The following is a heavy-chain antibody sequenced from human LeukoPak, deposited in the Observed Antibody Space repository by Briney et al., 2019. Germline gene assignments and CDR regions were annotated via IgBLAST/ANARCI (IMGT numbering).Heavy chain of an antibody. CDR3: ATAGGTMVRGVFINDAFDI. CDR1: GGSISNYY. Sequence: SETLSLTCTVSGGSISNYYWSWIRQPPGKGLEWIGYIYQSGSTYYNPSLKSRVTISVDRSKNQFSLRLSSVTAADTAVYYCATAGGTMVRGVFINDAFDIWGQGTMVTVSS. J-gene: IGHJ3*02. V-gene: IGHV4-59*12. D-gene: IGHD3-10*01. CDR2: IYQSGST.